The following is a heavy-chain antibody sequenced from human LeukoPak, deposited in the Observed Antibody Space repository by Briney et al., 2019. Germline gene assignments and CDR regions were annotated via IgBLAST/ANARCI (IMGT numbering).Heavy chain of an antibody. V-gene: IGHV3-30*02. J-gene: IGHJ4*02. CDR3: AKSRGLSLPMSRYFDY. CDR2: IQYDGSNE. CDR1: GFIFSSYG. D-gene: IGHD3-10*01. Sequence: GGSLRLSCAASGFIFSSYGMNWVRQAPGKGLEWVAYIQYDGSNEQYADSVKGRFSISRDSSKNILYLQMNSLRAEDTAVYYCAKSRGLSLPMSRYFDYWGQGTLVTVSS.